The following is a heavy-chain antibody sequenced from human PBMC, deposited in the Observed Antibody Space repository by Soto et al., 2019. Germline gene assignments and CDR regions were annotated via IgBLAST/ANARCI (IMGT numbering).Heavy chain of an antibody. V-gene: IGHV4-39*01. D-gene: IGHD2-15*01. CDR2: IYYSGST. J-gene: IGHJ5*02. CDR1: GGSISSSSYF. Sequence: QLQLQESGPGPVKLSETLCLTCTVSGGSISSSSYFWGWIRQPPGKGLEWIGSIYYSGSTYYNPSLKSRVTVSVDTSKNQFSLKLNSVTAADTAVYYCARHRSDFWFDPWGQGTLVTVSS. CDR3: ARHRSDFWFDP.